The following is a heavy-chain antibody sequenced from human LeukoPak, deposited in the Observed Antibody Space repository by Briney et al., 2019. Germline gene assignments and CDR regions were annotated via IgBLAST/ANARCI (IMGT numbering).Heavy chain of an antibody. CDR3: AKDSSGYPLDY. D-gene: IGHD3-22*01. CDR1: GYTFTSYG. V-gene: IGHV1-18*01. CDR2: ISAYNGNT. J-gene: IGHJ4*02. Sequence: ASVKVSCKASGYTFTSYGISWVRQAPGQGLEWMGWISAYNGNTNYAQKLQGRVTMTTDTSTSTAFMELRSLRSDDTAVYYCAKDSSGYPLDYWGQGTLVTVSS.